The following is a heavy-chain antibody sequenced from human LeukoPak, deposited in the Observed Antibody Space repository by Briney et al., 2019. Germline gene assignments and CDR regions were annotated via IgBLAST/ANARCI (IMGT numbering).Heavy chain of an antibody. V-gene: IGHV1-2*02. Sequence: ASVKVSCKASGYTFTGYYIHWVRQAPGQGLEWLGWINPNSGATKYAQQFQGRVAMTSDTSISTAHMELNSLTSDDTAVYHCARDVGGSGNRFDPWGQGTLVTVSS. CDR3: ARDVGGSGNRFDP. CDR2: INPNSGAT. CDR1: GYTFTGYY. J-gene: IGHJ5*02. D-gene: IGHD3-10*01.